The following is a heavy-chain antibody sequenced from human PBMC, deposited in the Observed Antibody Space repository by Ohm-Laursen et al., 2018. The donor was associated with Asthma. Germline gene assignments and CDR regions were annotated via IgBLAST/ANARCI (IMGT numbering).Heavy chain of an antibody. CDR1: GGTFSSYA. CDR2: IIPIFGTA. D-gene: IGHD3-22*01. Sequence: ASVKVSCKASGGTFSSYAISWVRQAPGQGLEWMGGIIPIFGTANYAQKFQGRVTITADESTSTAYMELSSLRSEDTAVYYCARGNYYDSSGKENAVGYYFDYWGQGTLVTVSS. CDR3: ARGNYYDSSGKENAVGYYFDY. J-gene: IGHJ4*02. V-gene: IGHV1-69*13.